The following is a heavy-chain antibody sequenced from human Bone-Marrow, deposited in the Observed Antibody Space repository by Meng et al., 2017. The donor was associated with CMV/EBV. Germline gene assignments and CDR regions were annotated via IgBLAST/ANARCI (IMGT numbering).Heavy chain of an antibody. V-gene: IGHV3-23*03. J-gene: IGHJ4*02. CDR1: GFTVDITH. CDR3: AKVWLSYFDY. D-gene: IGHD6-19*01. Sequence: GGSLRLSCVASGFTVDITHMNWVRQAPGKGLEWVSVIYSGGSSTYYADSVKGRFTISRDNSKNTLYLQMNSLRAEDTAVYYCAKVWLSYFDYWGQGTLVTFSS. CDR2: IYSGGSST.